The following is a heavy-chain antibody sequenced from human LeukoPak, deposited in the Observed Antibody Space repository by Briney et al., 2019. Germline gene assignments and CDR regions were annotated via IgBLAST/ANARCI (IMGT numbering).Heavy chain of an antibody. Sequence: ASVKVSCKASGYTFTSYDINGVRQATGQGLEWIGWMNPNSGNTGYAQKFQGRVTITRNTSISTAYMELSSLRSEDTAVYYCARCVGYCSSTSCHPWFDPWGQGTLVTVSS. D-gene: IGHD2-2*03. CDR2: MNPNSGNT. CDR1: GYTFTSYD. CDR3: ARCVGYCSSTSCHPWFDP. V-gene: IGHV1-8*03. J-gene: IGHJ5*02.